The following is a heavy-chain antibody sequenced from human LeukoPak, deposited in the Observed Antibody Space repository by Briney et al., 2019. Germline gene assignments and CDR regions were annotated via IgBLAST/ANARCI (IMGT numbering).Heavy chain of an antibody. CDR2: INPNSGGT. V-gene: IGHV1-2*02. J-gene: IGHJ4*02. CDR1: GNTFTGYY. D-gene: IGHD1-26*01. CDR3: ARDYSGSYWVDY. Sequence: ASVKVSCKASGNTFTGYYMHWVRQAPGQGLEWMGWINPNSGGTNYAQKFQGRVTMTRDTSISTAYMELSRLRSDDTAVYYCARDYSGSYWVDYWGQGTLVTVSS.